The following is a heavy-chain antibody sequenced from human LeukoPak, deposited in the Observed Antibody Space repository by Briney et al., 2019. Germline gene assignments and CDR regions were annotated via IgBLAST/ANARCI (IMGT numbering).Heavy chain of an antibody. CDR2: IDHRGTA. J-gene: IGHJ4*02. D-gene: IGHD3-3*01. CDR3: AVGITILGVAASLDS. V-gene: IGHV4-34*01. Sequence: SETLSLTCAVYGASYNAYYWSWIRQPPGKGLEWIGDIDHRGTATYNPSLKSRLSISADASKNQFSLKLNSVTDADTAVYYCAVGITILGVAASLDSWGQGNLVIVSS. CDR1: GASYNAYY.